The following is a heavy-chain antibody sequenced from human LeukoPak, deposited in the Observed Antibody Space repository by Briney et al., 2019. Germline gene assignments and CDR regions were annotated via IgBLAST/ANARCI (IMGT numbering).Heavy chain of an antibody. V-gene: IGHV4-61*02. D-gene: IGHD2-21*02. Sequence: SQTLSLTCTVSGGSISSGSYYWSWIRQPAGKGLEWIGRIYTSGSTNYNPSLKSRVTISVDTSKNQFSLKLSSVTAADTAVYYCARSVVTPDHWGQGTLVIVSS. CDR1: GGSISSGSYY. J-gene: IGHJ5*02. CDR3: ARSVVTPDH. CDR2: IYTSGST.